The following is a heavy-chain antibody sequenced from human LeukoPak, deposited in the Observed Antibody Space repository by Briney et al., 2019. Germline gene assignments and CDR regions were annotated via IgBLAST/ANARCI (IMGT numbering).Heavy chain of an antibody. CDR1: GFAFTNYS. J-gene: IGHJ4*02. Sequence: GGSLRLSCAVSGFAFTNYSMTWVRQAPGKGLEWVSYISTTGGTIYYAGSVKGRFTFSRDSAKNSVYLQMNSLRDEDTAVYYCARDRGYSGYEYDNWGQGTLVTVSS. CDR2: ISTTGGTI. V-gene: IGHV3-48*02. CDR3: ARDRGYSGYEYDN. D-gene: IGHD5-12*01.